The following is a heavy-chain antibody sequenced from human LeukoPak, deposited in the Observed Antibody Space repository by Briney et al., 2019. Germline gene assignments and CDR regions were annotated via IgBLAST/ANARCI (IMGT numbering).Heavy chain of an antibody. CDR1: GFTFNIYG. CDR3: ARDLGQYYDTSDNWFDP. CDR2: INSDGINT. Sequence: GGSLRLSCAASGFTFNIYGMNWVRQAPGKGLVWVSRINSDGINTSYADSVKGRFTISRDNAKNTLNLQMNSLRAEDTAVYYCARDLGQYYDTSDNWFDPWGQGTLVTVSS. V-gene: IGHV3-74*01. J-gene: IGHJ5*02. D-gene: IGHD3-22*01.